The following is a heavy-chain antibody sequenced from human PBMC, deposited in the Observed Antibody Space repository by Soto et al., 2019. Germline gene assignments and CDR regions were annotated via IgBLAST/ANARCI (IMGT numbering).Heavy chain of an antibody. J-gene: IGHJ5*02. V-gene: IGHV4-31*03. CDR2: VYYSGST. CDR3: ARDAALKWFDP. D-gene: IGHD2-15*01. Sequence: SDTLYLTCTVSGGTTSSGGYYWSWIRQYPGKGLEWIGFVYYSGSTYYNPSLKSRVIISVDTSKKQFSLRLSSVTAADTAVYYCARDAALKWFDPWGQGTLVT. CDR1: GGTTSSGGYY.